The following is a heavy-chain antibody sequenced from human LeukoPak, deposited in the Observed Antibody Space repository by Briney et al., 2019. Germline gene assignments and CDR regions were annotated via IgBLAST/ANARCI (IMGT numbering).Heavy chain of an antibody. D-gene: IGHD6-19*01. V-gene: IGHV4-59*01. CDR1: GGSISSYY. J-gene: IGHJ4*02. Sequence: SETLSLTCTVSGGSISSYYWSWIRQPPGKGLEWIGYIYYSGSTNYNPSLKSRVTISVDTSKNQFSLKLNSVTAADTAVYYCARHASGWVGELDYWGQGTLVTVSS. CDR3: ARHASGWVGELDY. CDR2: IYYSGST.